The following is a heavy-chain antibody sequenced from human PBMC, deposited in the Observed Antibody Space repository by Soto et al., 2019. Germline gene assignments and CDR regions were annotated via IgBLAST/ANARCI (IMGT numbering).Heavy chain of an antibody. CDR1: GFTFSGYE. CDR3: ASPMVTAPNDAFDV. Sequence: LRLSCAASGFTFSGYEMNWVRQAPGKGLEWISYISSTGNTIYYADSVKGRFTISRDNAKNSLYLQMNSLRAEDTSVYYCASPMVTAPNDAFDVWGQGTMVTVSS. D-gene: IGHD2-21*02. J-gene: IGHJ3*01. CDR2: ISSTGNTI. V-gene: IGHV3-48*03.